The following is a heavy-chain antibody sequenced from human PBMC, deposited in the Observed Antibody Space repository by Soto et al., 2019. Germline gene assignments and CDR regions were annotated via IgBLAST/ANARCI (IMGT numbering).Heavy chain of an antibody. V-gene: IGHV3-33*01. CDR2: ICYDGGIK. CDR3: PRIDCTGSNFKPYYHYGLHX. CDR1: GFTFSTYG. Sequence: GGSLRLSFVASGFTFSTYGMHWVRQGPGKGLQGVSIICYDGGIKYYAYSVQGRFNISRDNSKNKLYLQMNSLRDEDTAVYHCPRIDCTGSNFKPYYHYGLHXSGQGTPVTVS. J-gene: IGHJ6*02. D-gene: IGHD2-8*02.